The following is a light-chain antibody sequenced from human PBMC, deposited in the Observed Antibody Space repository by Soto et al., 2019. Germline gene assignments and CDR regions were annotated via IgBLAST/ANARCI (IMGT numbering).Light chain of an antibody. CDR2: GAS. V-gene: IGKV3-15*01. CDR3: QQYNNWPYT. J-gene: IGKJ2*01. Sequence: EIVMTQSPATLSVSPGERVTLSCRASQSVRSNLAWYQQKPGQATRLLIYGASTRATGIPARFSGSGSGTEFTLTISSLQSEDFAVYYCQQYNNWPYTFGQGTKLEIK. CDR1: QSVRSN.